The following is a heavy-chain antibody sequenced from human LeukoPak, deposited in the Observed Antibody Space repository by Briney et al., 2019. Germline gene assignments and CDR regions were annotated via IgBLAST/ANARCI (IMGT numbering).Heavy chain of an antibody. V-gene: IGHV4-59*01. J-gene: IGHJ4*02. D-gene: IGHD4-17*01. CDR1: GDSINNYY. CDR2: IYYSGST. Sequence: SETLSLTCTVSGDSINNYYWSWIRQPPGKGLEWIGYIYYSGSTNYNPSLKSRVTISVDTSKNQFSLKLSSVTAADTAVYYCAREYGDLPYYFDYWGQGTLVTVSS. CDR3: AREYGDLPYYFDY.